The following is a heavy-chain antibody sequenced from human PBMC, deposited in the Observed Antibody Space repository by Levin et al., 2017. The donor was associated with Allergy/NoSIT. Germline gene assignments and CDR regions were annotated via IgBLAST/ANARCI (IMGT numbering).Heavy chain of an antibody. CDR3: ASLGGCSSTSCDPYYDDGMDV. J-gene: IGHJ6*02. Sequence: PGGSLRLSCAASGFTVSSNYMSWVRQAPGKGLEWVSVIYSGGSTYYADSVKGRFTISRDNSKNTLYLQMNSLRAEDTAVYYCASLGGCSSTSCDPYYDDGMDVWGQGTTVTVSS. CDR1: GFTVSSNY. D-gene: IGHD2-2*01. V-gene: IGHV3-66*01. CDR2: IYSGGST.